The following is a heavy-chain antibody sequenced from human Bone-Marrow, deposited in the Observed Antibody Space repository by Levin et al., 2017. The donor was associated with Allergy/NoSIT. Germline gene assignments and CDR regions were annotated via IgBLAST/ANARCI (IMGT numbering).Heavy chain of an antibody. Sequence: GESLKISCKVSGYTLTGNYLHWVRQAPGPGFEWMGRINPNSGGKNYARKFEGRVTMTSDTSTNTAYMELSSLRPDDTAVYYCARGSLARLAVVPAVMSTWGQGTLVIVSS. J-gene: IGHJ5*02. D-gene: IGHD2-2*01. CDR3: ARGSLARLAVVPAVMST. CDR1: GYTLTGNY. CDR2: INPNSGGK. V-gene: IGHV1-2*06.